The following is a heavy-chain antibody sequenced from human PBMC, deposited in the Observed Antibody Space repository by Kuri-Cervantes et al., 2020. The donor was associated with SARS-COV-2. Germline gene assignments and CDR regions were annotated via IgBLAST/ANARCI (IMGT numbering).Heavy chain of an antibody. V-gene: IGHV1-8*02. CDR2: MNPNSGNT. D-gene: IGHD3-10*01. Sequence: ASVKVSCKASGYTFTSYDINWVRQATGQGLEWMGWMNPNSGNTGYAQKLQGRVTMTTDTSTSTAYMELRSLRSDDTAVYYCAREGVVWFGGYFDYWGQGTLVTVSS. J-gene: IGHJ4*02. CDR3: AREGVVWFGGYFDY. CDR1: GYTFTSYD.